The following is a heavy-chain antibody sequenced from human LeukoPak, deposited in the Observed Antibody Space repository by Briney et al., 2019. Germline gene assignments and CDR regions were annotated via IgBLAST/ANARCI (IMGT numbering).Heavy chain of an antibody. V-gene: IGHV1-18*01. CDR2: ISVYNGNT. CDR1: GYTFASFG. CDR3: ARDIVVVVGSFYYGMDV. J-gene: IGHJ6*02. Sequence: ASVKVSCKAFGYTFASFGVSWVRQAPGQGLEWMAWISVYNGNTSIAQKFQGRVTVTTDTSTNTAYMELRSLRSDDTAVYYCARDIVVVVGSFYYGMDVWGQGTTVTVSS. D-gene: IGHD2-15*01.